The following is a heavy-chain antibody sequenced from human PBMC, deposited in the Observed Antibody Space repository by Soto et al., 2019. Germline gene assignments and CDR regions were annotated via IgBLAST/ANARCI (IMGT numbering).Heavy chain of an antibody. CDR3: AGARFDKAMVLGMDV. CDR1: GYTFTSYG. Sequence: GASVKVSCKASGYTFTSYGISWVRQAPGQGLEWMGWISAYNGNTNYAQKLQGRVTMTTDTSTSTAYMELRSLRSDDTAVYYCAGARFDKAMVLGMDVWGQGTTVTVSS. CDR2: ISAYNGNT. J-gene: IGHJ6*02. V-gene: IGHV1-18*04. D-gene: IGHD5-18*01.